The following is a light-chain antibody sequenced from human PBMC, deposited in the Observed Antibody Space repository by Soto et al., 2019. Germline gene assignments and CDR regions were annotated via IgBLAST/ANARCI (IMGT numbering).Light chain of an antibody. Sequence: EIVLTQSPATLSLSPGERATLSCRASQSVSSYLAWYQQKPGQAPRLLIYDASNRATGIPARFSGSGSGTDFTLTISSLEPEDFAVYYCQQLSGLTFGPGTKVDIK. J-gene: IGKJ3*01. CDR3: QQLSGLT. V-gene: IGKV3-11*01. CDR1: QSVSSY. CDR2: DAS.